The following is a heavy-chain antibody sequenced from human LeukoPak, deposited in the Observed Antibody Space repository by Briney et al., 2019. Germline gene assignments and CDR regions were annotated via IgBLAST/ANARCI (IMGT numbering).Heavy chain of an antibody. CDR1: GGSISSSSYY. D-gene: IGHD6-13*01. CDR3: ARSGAAADILGYYFDY. CDR2: IYHSGST. V-gene: IGHV4-39*07. J-gene: IGHJ4*02. Sequence: SETLSLTCTVSGGSISSSSYYWGWIRQPPGKGLEWIGEIYHSGSTNYNPSLKSRVTISVDKSKKQFSLKLRSVTAADTALYYCARSGAAADILGYYFDYWGQGTLVTVSS.